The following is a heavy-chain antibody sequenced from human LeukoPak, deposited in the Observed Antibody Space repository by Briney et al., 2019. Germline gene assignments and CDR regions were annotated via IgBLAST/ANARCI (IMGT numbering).Heavy chain of an antibody. J-gene: IGHJ4*02. Sequence: SVKVSCRDSGGTFSNYAISWVRQAPGQGLEWMGGIIPMFGAANYAQKFQGRVTIIADKSTSTAYMELSSLKSEDTAVYYCARGVLDYYDRSDYVTWGQGTLVTVSS. V-gene: IGHV1-69*06. CDR2: IIPMFGAA. D-gene: IGHD3-22*01. CDR3: ARGVLDYYDRSDYVT. CDR1: GGTFSNYA.